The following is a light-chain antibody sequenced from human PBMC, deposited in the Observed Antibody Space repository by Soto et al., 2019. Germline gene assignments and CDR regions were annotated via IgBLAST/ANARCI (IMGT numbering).Light chain of an antibody. Sequence: DIQMTQSPSTLSASVGDRVTITCRASQSISSWLAWYQQKPKKAPKLLIYDVSNLESGVPSRFSGSGSGTEFTLTISSLQPDDFATYYCQQYSSYWTFGQGTKVDIK. J-gene: IGKJ1*01. CDR3: QQYSSYWT. CDR1: QSISSW. CDR2: DVS. V-gene: IGKV1-5*01.